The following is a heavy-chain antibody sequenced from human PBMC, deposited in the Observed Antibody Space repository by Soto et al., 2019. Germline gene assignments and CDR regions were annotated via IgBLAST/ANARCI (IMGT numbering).Heavy chain of an antibody. Sequence: PSETLSLTCAVSGGSISSGGYSWSWIRQPPGKCLEWIGYIYHSGSTYYNPSLKSRVTISVDRSKNQFSLKLSSVTAADTAVYYCARASLLTGYYDYYYGMDVWGQGTTVTVSS. CDR2: IYHSGST. CDR1: GGSISSGGYS. CDR3: ARASLLTGYYDYYYGMDV. V-gene: IGHV4-30-2*01. D-gene: IGHD3-9*01. J-gene: IGHJ6*02.